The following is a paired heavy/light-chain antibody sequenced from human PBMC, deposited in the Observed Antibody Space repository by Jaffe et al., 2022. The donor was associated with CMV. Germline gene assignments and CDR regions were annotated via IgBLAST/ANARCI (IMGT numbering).Heavy chain of an antibody. CDR1: GFSFSSYA. V-gene: IGHV3-23*04. J-gene: IGHJ5*01. Sequence: EVQLVDSGGGLVQPGGSLRLSCAASGFSFSSYAMVWVRQAPGKGLEWVSVISGTGVSTHYMDSVEGRFTMSRDNSKNMVYLQMKSLRAEDTAVYYCAKGPLSRNVWGTYRSPFDSCGQGTLVTVSS. CDR3: AKGPLSRNVWGTYRSPFDS. D-gene: IGHD3-16*02. CDR2: ISGTGVST.
Light chain of an antibody. CDR3: QQYGYSRTWT. CDR1: QSDSGSS. CDR2: DTS. V-gene: IGKV3-20*01. Sequence: EVVLTQSPGTLSLSPGERATLSCRASQSDSGSSLAWYQQKPGRAPRLLIYDTSSRATGIPDRFSGSGSGTDFTLTISRLEPEDFAVYYCQQYGYSRTWTFGQGTKVEIK. J-gene: IGKJ1*01.